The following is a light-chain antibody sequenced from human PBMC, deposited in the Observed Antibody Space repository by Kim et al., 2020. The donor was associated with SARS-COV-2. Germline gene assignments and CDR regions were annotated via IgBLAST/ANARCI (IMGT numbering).Light chain of an antibody. CDR2: RAS. V-gene: IGKV3-15*01. CDR1: ENIGTY. Sequence: VSPEERATLSWRANENIGTYLAWYQQKPGQAPKFLISRASTRATGVPARLTGSGSGKEFTLTISSLQSEDFAVYHCKQYNNWPWTFGQGTKVDIK. J-gene: IGKJ1*01. CDR3: KQYNNWPWT.